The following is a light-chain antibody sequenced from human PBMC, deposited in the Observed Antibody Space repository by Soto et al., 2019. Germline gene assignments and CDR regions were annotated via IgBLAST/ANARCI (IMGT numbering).Light chain of an antibody. V-gene: IGLV3-21*04. CDR3: QVWDSSSDHRVV. J-gene: IGLJ2*01. CDR1: NIGSKS. Sequence: SYELTQPPSVSVALGKAARITCGGNNIGSKSVHWYQQKPGQAPVLVIYYDSDRPSGIPERFSGSNSGNTATLTISRVEAGDEADYYCQVWDSSSDHRVVFGGGTKLTVL. CDR2: YDS.